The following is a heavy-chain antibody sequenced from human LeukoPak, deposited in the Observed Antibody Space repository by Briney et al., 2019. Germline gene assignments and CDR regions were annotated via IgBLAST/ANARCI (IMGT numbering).Heavy chain of an antibody. Sequence: GGSLRLSCAASGFIMSTKYMNWVRQAPGKGLEWVSIMYTHGDSYYANSVKGRFTLSRDDSKNTLYLQMNSLRADDTAVYYCARISTLTPGRYGWFDTWGQGTLVTVSS. CDR1: GFIMSTKY. D-gene: IGHD4-17*01. V-gene: IGHV3-66*01. J-gene: IGHJ5*02. CDR2: MYTHGDS. CDR3: ARISTLTPGRYGWFDT.